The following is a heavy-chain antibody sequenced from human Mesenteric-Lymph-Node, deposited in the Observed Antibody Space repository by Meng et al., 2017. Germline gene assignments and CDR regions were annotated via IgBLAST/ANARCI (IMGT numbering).Heavy chain of an antibody. CDR3: ARDPAAFDF. CDR1: GDSVSSNSAA. CDR2: TYYKSKWYN. Sequence: HVQLHQLGPGLGKPSQTLSLTGAISGDSVSSNSAAWNWIRKSPEEGLEWLGRTYYKSKWYNDYAESVKSRITSNPDTSKNQFSLQLNSVTPEDTAVYYCARDPAAFDFWGQGILVTVSS. V-gene: IGHV6-1*01. J-gene: IGHJ4*02. D-gene: IGHD6-25*01.